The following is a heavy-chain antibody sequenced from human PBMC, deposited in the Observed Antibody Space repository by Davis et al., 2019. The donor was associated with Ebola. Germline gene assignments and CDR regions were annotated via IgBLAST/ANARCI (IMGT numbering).Heavy chain of an antibody. CDR3: ARHDYGDSHFDY. J-gene: IGHJ4*02. D-gene: IGHD4-17*01. Sequence: GESLKISCGASGFTFSSYGMHWVRQAPGKGLEWVAVIWYDGSNKYYADSVKGRFTISRDNSKNTLYLQMNSLRAEDTAVYYCARHDYGDSHFDYWGQGTLVTVSS. V-gene: IGHV3-33*01. CDR1: GFTFSSYG. CDR2: IWYDGSNK.